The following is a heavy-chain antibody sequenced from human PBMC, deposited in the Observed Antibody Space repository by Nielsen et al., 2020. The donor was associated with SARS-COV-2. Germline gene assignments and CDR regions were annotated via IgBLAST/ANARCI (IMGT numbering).Heavy chain of an antibody. CDR1: GFRFTSYT. J-gene: IGHJ2*01. D-gene: IGHD6-25*01. Sequence: GESLKISCAASGFRFTSYTMNWVRQAPGKGLEWVASITMSGAYMYYADSVRGRFTVSRDNAQNSLSLQMNSLTDDDTALYYCARDQDGGAATSNWYFDLWGHGTQVIVSS. CDR2: ITMSGAYM. V-gene: IGHV3-21*01. CDR3: ARDQDGGAATSNWYFDL.